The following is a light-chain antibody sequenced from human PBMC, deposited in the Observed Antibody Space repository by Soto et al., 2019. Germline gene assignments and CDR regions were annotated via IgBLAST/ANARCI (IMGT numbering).Light chain of an antibody. V-gene: IGKV3-15*01. Sequence: EILLTQSPATLSLSPGERATLSCRASQSVRSKLAWYQQKPGQSPRLLIYGASTRATGIPARFSGSGSGTEFTLTISSLQYEDFAVYYCQQYNNWHPITFGQGTRLEIK. CDR2: GAS. CDR1: QSVRSK. J-gene: IGKJ5*01. CDR3: QQYNNWHPIT.